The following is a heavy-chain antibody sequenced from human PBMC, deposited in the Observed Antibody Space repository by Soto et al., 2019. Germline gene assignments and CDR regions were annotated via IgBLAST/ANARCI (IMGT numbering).Heavy chain of an antibody. D-gene: IGHD3-10*01. CDR1: GYTFSSYS. V-gene: IGHV3-48*01. CDR2: ISSSSSTI. Sequence: GGSLRLSCAASGYTFSSYSMNWVRQAPGKGLEWVSYISSSSSTIYYADSVKGRFTISRDNAKNSLDLQMNSLRAEDTAVYYCARDRDYYGSGSYRRSDYWGQGTLVTVSS. CDR3: ARDRDYYGSGSYRRSDY. J-gene: IGHJ4*02.